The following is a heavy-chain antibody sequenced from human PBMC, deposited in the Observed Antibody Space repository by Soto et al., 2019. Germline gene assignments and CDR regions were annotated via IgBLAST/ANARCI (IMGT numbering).Heavy chain of an antibody. D-gene: IGHD1-1*01. CDR1: GYTFSDYY. CDR2: INPNSGGT. CDR3: CRERATARPEGVGF. J-gene: IGHJ4*02. V-gene: IGHV1-2*02. Sequence: AASVKVSCKASGYTFSDYYIHWVRQAPRQGLEWMGWINPNSGGTKYAPKFQGGVTMTRDTSVTTAYMELSGLRSCDTAVYYRCRERATARPEGVGFWGRGTLVTISS.